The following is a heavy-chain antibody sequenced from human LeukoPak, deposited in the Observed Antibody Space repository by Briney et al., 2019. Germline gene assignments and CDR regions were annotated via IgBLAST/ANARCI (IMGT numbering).Heavy chain of an antibody. V-gene: IGHV4-28*01. D-gene: IGHD4/OR15-4a*01. CDR3: ARKPNAVYWFDP. J-gene: IGHJ5*02. Sequence: SETLSLTCAVSGYSISSDNWWGWIRQPPGKGLEWIGYIHYSGITYYSPSLKSRVTLSVDTSKNQFSLRLSSETAVDTAVYYCARKPNAVYWFDPWGQGTLVTVSS. CDR2: IHYSGIT. CDR1: GYSISSDNW.